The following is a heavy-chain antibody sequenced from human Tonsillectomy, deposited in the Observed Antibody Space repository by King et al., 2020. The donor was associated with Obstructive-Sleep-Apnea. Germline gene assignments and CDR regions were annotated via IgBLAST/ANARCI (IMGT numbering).Heavy chain of an antibody. J-gene: IGHJ6*02. CDR1: GFTLSPFA. D-gene: IGHD3-10*01. V-gene: IGHV3-30*04. Sequence: VQLVESGGGVVQPGRSLRLSCAASGFTLSPFAMHWVRQAPGKGLEWVALISYDGNNKYYADSVKGRFTISRDNSRNTLTLQMNSLRPEDTDVYYCAEENNALLWFGESGNGLDVWSQGTTVTVSS. CDR2: ISYDGNNK. CDR3: AEENNALLWFGESGNGLDV.